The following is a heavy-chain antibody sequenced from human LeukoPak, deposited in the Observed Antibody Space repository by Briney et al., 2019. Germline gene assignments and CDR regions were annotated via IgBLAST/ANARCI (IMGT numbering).Heavy chain of an antibody. CDR2: ISSSSVYK. J-gene: IGHJ4*02. CDR3: ARVARFYGVGRPNPPDY. CDR1: GFTFDDYG. V-gene: IGHV3-21*01. D-gene: IGHD3-10*01. Sequence: PGGSLRLSCAASGFTFDDYGMNWVRQAPGTGLEWVSSISSSSVYKYYPDSVKGRFTVSRDNAKNSQYLQMDSLRAEDTAVYYCARVARFYGVGRPNPPDYLGQGTLVIVSS.